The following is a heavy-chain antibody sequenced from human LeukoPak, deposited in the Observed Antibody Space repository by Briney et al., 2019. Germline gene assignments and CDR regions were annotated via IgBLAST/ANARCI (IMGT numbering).Heavy chain of an antibody. J-gene: IGHJ4*02. CDR3: ARFGITVVRGGKYYFDY. CDR1: GGSVSNYY. CDR2: IYYSGAT. Sequence: PSETLSLTCTVSGGSVSNYYWSWIRQPPGKGLEWIGHIYYSGATKYNPSLKSRITISVDTSKNQFSLKLSSVTAADTAVYYCARFGITVVRGGKYYFDYWGQGTLVTVSS. D-gene: IGHD3-10*01. V-gene: IGHV4-59*08.